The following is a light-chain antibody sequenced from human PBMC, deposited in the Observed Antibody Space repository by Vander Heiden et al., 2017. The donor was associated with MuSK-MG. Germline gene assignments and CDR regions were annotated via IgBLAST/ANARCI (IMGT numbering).Light chain of an antibody. V-gene: IGKV1-12*01. Sequence: DIQITQSPASVSASVGDRVIITCRASQDISNWLAWYQQKPGKAPNLLIYGASSLQSGVPSRFSGSGSGTDFTLTISSLQPEDFATHYCQQADSFPYTFGQGTKLEIK. CDR1: QDISNW. J-gene: IGKJ2*01. CDR2: GAS. CDR3: QQADSFPYT.